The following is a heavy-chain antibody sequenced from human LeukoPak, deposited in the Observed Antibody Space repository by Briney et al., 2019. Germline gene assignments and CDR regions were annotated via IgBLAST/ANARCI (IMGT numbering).Heavy chain of an antibody. D-gene: IGHD6-19*01. V-gene: IGHV3-7*01. Sequence: GGPLRLSCAASGFTFSSYWMSWVRQAPGKGLEWVANIKQDGSEKYYVDSVKGRFTISRDNAKNSLYLQMNSLRAEDTAVYYCARGHSSGSAYYYYYGMDVWGQGTTVTVSS. CDR1: GFTFSSYW. CDR2: IKQDGSEK. J-gene: IGHJ6*02. CDR3: ARGHSSGSAYYYYYGMDV.